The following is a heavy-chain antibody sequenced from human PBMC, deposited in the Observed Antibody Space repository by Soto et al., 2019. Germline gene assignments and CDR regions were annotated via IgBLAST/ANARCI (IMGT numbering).Heavy chain of an antibody. CDR3: ARGSSSSPYYYYGMDV. V-gene: IGHV1-2*04. Sequence: GASVKVSCKASGYTFTGYYMHWLRQAPGQGLEWMGWINPNSGGTNYAQKFQGWVTMTRDTSISTAYMELSRLRSDDTAVYYCARGSSSSPYYYYGMDVWGQGTTVTVSS. J-gene: IGHJ6*02. CDR2: INPNSGGT. D-gene: IGHD6-6*01. CDR1: GYTFTGYY.